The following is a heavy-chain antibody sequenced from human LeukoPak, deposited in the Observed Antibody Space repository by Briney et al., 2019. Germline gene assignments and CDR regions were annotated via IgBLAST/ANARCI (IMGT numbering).Heavy chain of an antibody. Sequence: PGGSLRLSCAGSGFIFGSYVMSWVRQTPGMGLQWVALTLYDGSRKYYEDSVKGRFIISRDNSENTLYLQMDSLRVEDTAIYYCARERQALYGMDVWGQGTTVTVSS. J-gene: IGHJ6*02. CDR2: TLYDGSRK. CDR3: ARERQALYGMDV. CDR1: GFIFGSYV. V-gene: IGHV3-30*02.